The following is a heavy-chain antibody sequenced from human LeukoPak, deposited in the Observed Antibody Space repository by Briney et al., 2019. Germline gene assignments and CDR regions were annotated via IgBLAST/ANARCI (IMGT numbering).Heavy chain of an antibody. CDR1: GGSISSYY. Sequence: SETLSLTCTVSGGSISSYYWSWIRQPPGKGLEWIGYIYYSGSTNYNPSLKSRVTISVDTSKNQFSLKLSSVTAADTAVYYCARVGGLVDYFDYWGQGTLVTVSS. J-gene: IGHJ4*02. CDR2: IYYSGST. D-gene: IGHD1-26*01. V-gene: IGHV4-59*01. CDR3: ARVGGLVDYFDY.